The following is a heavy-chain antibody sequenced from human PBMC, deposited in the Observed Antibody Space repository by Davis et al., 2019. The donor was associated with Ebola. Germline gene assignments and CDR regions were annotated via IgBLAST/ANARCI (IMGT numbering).Heavy chain of an antibody. D-gene: IGHD3-22*01. CDR1: GYSFTSYW. CDR2: IYPGDSDT. J-gene: IGHJ4*02. CDR3: ARGSSGSYS. Sequence: PGGSLRLSCKGSGYSFTSYWIGWVRQMPGKGLEWMGIIYPGDSDTRYSPSFQGQVTISVDRSISTAYLQWRSLKASDTAMYYCARGSSGSYSWGQGTLVTVSS. V-gene: IGHV5-51*01.